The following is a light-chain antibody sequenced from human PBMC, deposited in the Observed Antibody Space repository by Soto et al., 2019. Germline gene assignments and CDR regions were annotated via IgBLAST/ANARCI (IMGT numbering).Light chain of an antibody. CDR3: HHRSNWPPEDT. J-gene: IGKJ2*01. Sequence: EVLLTQSPATLSFTPGESATLSCRASQPINTYLGWYQQKSGQSPRLLIYDASNRAADIPARFSASGFGTDFTLTISSLKPEDFGTYHCHHRSNWPPEDTFGQGTKLEI. V-gene: IGKV3-11*01. CDR2: DAS. CDR1: QPINTY.